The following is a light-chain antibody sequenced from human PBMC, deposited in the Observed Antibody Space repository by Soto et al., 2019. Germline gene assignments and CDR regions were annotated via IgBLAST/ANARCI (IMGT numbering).Light chain of an antibody. J-gene: IGLJ3*02. CDR2: SNN. CDR1: SSNIGSNA. CDR3: AAWDDSLNGPL. V-gene: IGLV1-44*01. Sequence: QSVLTQPPSASGTPGQRVTISCSGSSSNIGSNAVNWYQQLPGTAPTLLIYSNNQRPSGVPDRFSGYKSVTSASLAVNGLQSEDEADYDCAAWDDSLNGPLFGGGTKLTVL.